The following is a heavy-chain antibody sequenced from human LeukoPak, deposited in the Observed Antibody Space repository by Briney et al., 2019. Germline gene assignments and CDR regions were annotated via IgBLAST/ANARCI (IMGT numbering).Heavy chain of an antibody. V-gene: IGHV3-64D*06. CDR2: ISSNGGST. CDR3: VKGIVVVTARAFDY. D-gene: IGHD2-21*02. CDR1: GFTFSSYA. J-gene: IGHJ4*02. Sequence: AGGSLILSCSASGFTFSSYAMHWVRQAPGKGLEYVSAISSNGGSTYYADSVKGRFTISRDNSKNTLYLQMSSLRPEDTAVYYCVKGIVVVTARAFDYWGQGTLVTVSS.